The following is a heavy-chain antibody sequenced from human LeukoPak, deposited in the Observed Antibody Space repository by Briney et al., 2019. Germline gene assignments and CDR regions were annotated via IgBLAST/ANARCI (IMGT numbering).Heavy chain of an antibody. CDR1: GDSISSSSYY. Sequence: SETLSLTCTVSGDSISSSSYYWSWIRQPPGMGLEWIGYIYYSGSTNYNPSLKSRVTISVDTSKNQFSLKLSSVTAADTAVYYCATFIVGATTFDYWGQGTLVTVSS. CDR2: IYYSGST. V-gene: IGHV4-61*01. CDR3: ATFIVGATTFDY. J-gene: IGHJ4*02. D-gene: IGHD1-26*01.